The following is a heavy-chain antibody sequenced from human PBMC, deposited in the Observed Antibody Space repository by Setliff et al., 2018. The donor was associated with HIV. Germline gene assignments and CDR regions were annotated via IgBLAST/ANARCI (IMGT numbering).Heavy chain of an antibody. CDR3: ARSGSGEPWLRYFDY. J-gene: IGHJ4*02. CDR1: GFTLSTYW. D-gene: IGHD1-26*01. Sequence: GSLRLSCAVSGFTLSTYWMSWVRQAPGKGLEWVANIKQDGSEKYYVDSVKGRFTISRDNAKNSLYLQMNSLRAEDTAVYYCARSGSGEPWLRYFDYWGQGTLVTVSS. CDR2: IKQDGSEK. V-gene: IGHV3-7*01.